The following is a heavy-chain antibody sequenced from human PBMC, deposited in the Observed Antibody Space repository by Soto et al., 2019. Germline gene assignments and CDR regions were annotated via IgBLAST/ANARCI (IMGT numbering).Heavy chain of an antibody. Sequence: EVQLLESGGGLVQPGGSLRLSCSASGFNFGSYGMSWVRQAPGKGLEWVSGLTASGLNTYYTDSVKGRFTISRDNSRNTVYLHMSGLRVEDTAVFHCAKGLGNAKEVWGQGTTVTVSS. D-gene: IGHD2-8*01. CDR1: GFNFGSYG. J-gene: IGHJ6*02. CDR3: AKGLGNAKEV. V-gene: IGHV3-23*01. CDR2: LTASGLNT.